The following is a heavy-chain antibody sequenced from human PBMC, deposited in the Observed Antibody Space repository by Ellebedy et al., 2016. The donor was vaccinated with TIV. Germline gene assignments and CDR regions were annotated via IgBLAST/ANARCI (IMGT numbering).Heavy chain of an antibody. CDR1: GFSFNSYA. Sequence: GESLKISCAASGFSFNSYAMSWVRQAPGKGLEWVSTISNTGSRTYYADSVEGRFIISRDNSKKTLYLQMNSLRVEDTAVYYCAKGRGGGSDSSAPRYYFDYWGLGTLVTVSS. J-gene: IGHJ4*02. CDR3: AKGRGGGSDSSAPRYYFDY. D-gene: IGHD3-22*01. CDR2: ISNTGSRT. V-gene: IGHV3-23*01.